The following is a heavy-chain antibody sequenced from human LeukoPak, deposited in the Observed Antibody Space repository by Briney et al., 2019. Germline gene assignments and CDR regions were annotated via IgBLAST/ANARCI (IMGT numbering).Heavy chain of an antibody. CDR3: ARDVGGYSSSWFDP. D-gene: IGHD6-13*01. J-gene: IGHJ5*02. Sequence: SQTLSLTCAVSGGSISSGGYSWRWIRQPPGKGLEWIGYIYHSGSTYYNPSLKSRVTISVDRSKNQFSLKLSSVTAADTAVYYCARDVGGYSSSWFDPWGQGTLVTVSS. V-gene: IGHV4-30-2*01. CDR1: GGSISSGGYS. CDR2: IYHSGST.